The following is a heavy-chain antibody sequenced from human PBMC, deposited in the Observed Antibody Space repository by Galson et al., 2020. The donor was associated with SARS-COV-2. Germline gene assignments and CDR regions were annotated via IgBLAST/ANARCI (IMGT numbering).Heavy chain of an antibody. D-gene: IGHD3-10*01. CDR3: ARAHWSYGLGSYFDY. V-gene: IGHV4-31*03. J-gene: IGHJ4*02. Sequence: SETLSLTCTVSGGSISSGGYYWSWIRQHPGKGLEWIGYIYYSGSTYYNPSLKSRVTISVDTSKNQFSLKLSSVTAADTAVYYCARAHWSYGLGSYFDYWGQGTLVTVSS. CDR1: GGSISSGGYY. CDR2: IYYSGST.